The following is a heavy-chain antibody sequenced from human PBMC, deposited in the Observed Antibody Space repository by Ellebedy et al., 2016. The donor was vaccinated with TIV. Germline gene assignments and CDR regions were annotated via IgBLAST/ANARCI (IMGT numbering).Heavy chain of an antibody. J-gene: IGHJ3*02. CDR2: ISSSTGNT. CDR3: ARDFEYSSGWNGNAFDI. V-gene: IGHV3-11*06. D-gene: IGHD6-19*01. CDR1: GFTFSDYQ. Sequence: GESLKISCAASGFTFSDYQMSWIRQAPGKGPEWLSCISSSTGNTNYADSVQGRFIISRANARKSLYLQMNSLRAEDTAVYYCARDFEYSSGWNGNAFDIWGQGTMVTVSS.